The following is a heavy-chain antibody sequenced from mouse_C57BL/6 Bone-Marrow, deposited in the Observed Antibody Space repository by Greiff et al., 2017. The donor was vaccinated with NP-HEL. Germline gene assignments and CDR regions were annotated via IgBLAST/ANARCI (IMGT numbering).Heavy chain of an antibody. J-gene: IGHJ4*01. V-gene: IGHV1-53*01. CDR2: INPSNGGT. Sequence: QVQLQQPGTELVKPGASVKLSCKASGYTFTSYWMHWVKQRPGQGLEWIGNINPSNGGTNYNEKFKSKATLTVDKSSSTAYMQLSSLTSQDSAVYYCANDGYCGYAMDYWGQGTSVTVSS. CDR1: GYTFTSYW. D-gene: IGHD2-3*01. CDR3: ANDGYCGYAMDY.